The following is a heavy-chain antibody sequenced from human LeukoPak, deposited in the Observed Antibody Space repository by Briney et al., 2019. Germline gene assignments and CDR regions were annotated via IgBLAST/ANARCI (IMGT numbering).Heavy chain of an antibody. Sequence: GGSLRLSCAASGFTFSSYAMSWVRQAPGKGLEWVSAISGSGGSTYYADSVKGRFTISRDNSKNTLYLQMNSLRAEDTAVYYCAKDSYSSGWYSFDAFDIWGQGTMVTVSS. CDR1: GFTFSSYA. CDR2: ISGSGGST. V-gene: IGHV3-23*01. CDR3: AKDSYSSGWYSFDAFDI. J-gene: IGHJ3*02. D-gene: IGHD6-13*01.